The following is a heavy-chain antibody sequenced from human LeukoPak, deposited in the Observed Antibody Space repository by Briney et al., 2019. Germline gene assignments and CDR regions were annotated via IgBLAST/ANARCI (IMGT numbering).Heavy chain of an antibody. V-gene: IGHV3-15*01. D-gene: IGHD3-10*01. J-gene: IGHJ4*02. CDR1: GFTFSNAW. Sequence: PGGSLRLTCAASGFTFSNAWMSWVRQAPGKGLEWVGRIKSKTDGGTTDYAAPVKGRFTISRDDSKNTLYLQMNSLKTEDTAVYYCTTAPLFGELYYWGQGTLVTVSS. CDR3: TTAPLFGELYY. CDR2: IKSKTDGGTT.